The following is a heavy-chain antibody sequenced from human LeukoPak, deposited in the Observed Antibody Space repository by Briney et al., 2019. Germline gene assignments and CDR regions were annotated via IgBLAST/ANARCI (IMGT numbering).Heavy chain of an antibody. CDR1: GYTFTGYY. J-gene: IGHJ4*02. CDR2: INPNTEGT. V-gene: IGHV1-2*02. CDR3: ARRREGSSSVDS. Sequence: ASVKVSCKASGYTFTGYYMHWVRQAPGQGLEWMGWINPNTEGTNYAQKFQGRVTMTRDTSISTAYMELSRPRSDDTAVYYCARRREGSSSVDSWGQGTLVTVSS. D-gene: IGHD6-6*01.